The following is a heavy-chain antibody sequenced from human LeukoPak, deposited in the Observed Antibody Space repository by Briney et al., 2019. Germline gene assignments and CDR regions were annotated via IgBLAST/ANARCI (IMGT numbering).Heavy chain of an antibody. D-gene: IGHD3-3*01. J-gene: IGHJ4*02. CDR3: AKDLAFCSGYPGPFDY. CDR2: ISWDGGST. V-gene: IGHV3-43*01. Sequence: PGGSLRLSCAASGFTFDDYTMHWLRQAPGKGLEWVSLISWDGGSTYYADSVKGRFTISRDHSKNSLYLHMNSVRTEDTGLYYCAKDLAFCSGYPGPFDYWGQGTLVTVPS. CDR1: GFTFDDYT.